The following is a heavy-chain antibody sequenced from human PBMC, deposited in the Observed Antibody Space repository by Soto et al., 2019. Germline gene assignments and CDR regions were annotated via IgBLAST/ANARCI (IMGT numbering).Heavy chain of an antibody. CDR2: IYSGGST. Sequence: GGSLRLSCAASGFTVSSNYMSWVRQAPGKGLEWVSVIYSGGSTYYADSVKGRFTISRDNSKNTLYLQMNSLRAEDTAVYYCARADGYSSSSASYYYYYMDVWGKGTTVTVSS. V-gene: IGHV3-66*01. CDR1: GFTVSSNY. CDR3: ARADGYSSSSASYYYYYMDV. D-gene: IGHD6-6*01. J-gene: IGHJ6*03.